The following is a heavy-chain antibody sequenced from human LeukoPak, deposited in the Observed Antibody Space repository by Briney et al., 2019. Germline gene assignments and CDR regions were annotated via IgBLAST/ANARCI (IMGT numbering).Heavy chain of an antibody. CDR3: ARSLLGYYDSSGYWDY. D-gene: IGHD3-22*01. CDR1: GFTVSSNY. CDR2: IYSGGST. V-gene: IGHV3-53*05. J-gene: IGHJ4*02. Sequence: PGGSLRLSCAASGFTVSSNYMSWVRQAPGKGLEWVSVIYSGGSTYYADSVKGRFTISRDNSKNTLYLQMNSLRAEDTAVYYCARSLLGYYDSSGYWDYWGQGTLVTVSS.